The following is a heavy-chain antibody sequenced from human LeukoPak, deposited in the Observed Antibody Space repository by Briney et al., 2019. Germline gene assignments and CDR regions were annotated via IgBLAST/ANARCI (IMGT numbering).Heavy chain of an antibody. Sequence: SETLSLTCTVSGGSISNSHYYWGWIRQPPGKGLEWIAHISYSGSTYYNPSFRSRVTISVDTSKNQFSLKLASMTAADAAIFYCASVNYADYGFDYWGQGTLVTVSS. V-gene: IGHV4-39*01. J-gene: IGHJ4*02. CDR1: GGSISNSHYY. CDR2: ISYSGST. CDR3: ASVNYADYGFDY. D-gene: IGHD4-17*01.